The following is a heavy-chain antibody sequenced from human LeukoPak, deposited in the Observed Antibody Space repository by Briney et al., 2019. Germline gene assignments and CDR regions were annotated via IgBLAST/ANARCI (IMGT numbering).Heavy chain of an antibody. CDR3: ARVDRYYFDY. D-gene: IGHD3-16*02. J-gene: IGHJ4*02. Sequence: SETLSLTCTVSGGSISNYYWSRIRQPPGKGLEWIEYIYYSGSTNYNPSLKSRVTISVDTSKNQFSLKLSSVTAADTAVYYCARVDRYYFDYWGQGTLVTVSS. CDR2: IYYSGST. CDR1: GGSISNYY. V-gene: IGHV4-59*01.